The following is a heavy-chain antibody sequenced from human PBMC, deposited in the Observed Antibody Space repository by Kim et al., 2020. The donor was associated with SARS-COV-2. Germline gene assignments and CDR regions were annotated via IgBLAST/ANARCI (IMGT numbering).Heavy chain of an antibody. CDR2: IYYSGST. CDR3: ARVGTVGPLNYGSGSPHFDY. J-gene: IGHJ4*02. Sequence: SETLSLTCTVSGGSISSSSYYWGWIRQPPGKGLEWIGSIYYSGSTYYNPSLKSRVTISVDTSKNQFSLKLSSVTAADTAVYYCARVGTVGPLNYGSGSPHFDYWGQGTLVTVSS. D-gene: IGHD3-10*01. CDR1: GGSISSSSYY. V-gene: IGHV4-39*07.